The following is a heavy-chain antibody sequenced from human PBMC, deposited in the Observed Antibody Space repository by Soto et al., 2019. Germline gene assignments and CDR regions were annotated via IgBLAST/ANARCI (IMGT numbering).Heavy chain of an antibody. J-gene: IGHJ5*02. V-gene: IGHV3-33*01. D-gene: IGHD2-2*01. Sequence: QVQLVESGGGVVQPGRSLRLSCAASGFTFSSYGMHWVRQAPGKGLEWVAVIWYDGSNKYYADSVKGRFTISRDNSKNTLYLQMNSLRAEDTGVYYCARDRRDIVVVPAAPSKGGFDPWGQGTLVTVSS. CDR1: GFTFSSYG. CDR3: ARDRRDIVVVPAAPSKGGFDP. CDR2: IWYDGSNK.